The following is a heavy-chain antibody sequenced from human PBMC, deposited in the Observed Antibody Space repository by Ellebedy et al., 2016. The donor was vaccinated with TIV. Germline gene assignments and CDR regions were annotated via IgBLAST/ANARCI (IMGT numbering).Heavy chain of an antibody. D-gene: IGHD2-15*01. Sequence: GESLKISCAASGFTFSNYVMSWVRQAPGKGLEWVSSISGGVGNTYYADSVKGRFTISRDNSKNTLYLQMNSLRAEDTAVYYCAKGCSGSCYWEAYWGQGTLVTVSS. J-gene: IGHJ4*02. CDR2: ISGGVGNT. CDR1: GFTFSNYV. CDR3: AKGCSGSCYWEAY. V-gene: IGHV3-23*01.